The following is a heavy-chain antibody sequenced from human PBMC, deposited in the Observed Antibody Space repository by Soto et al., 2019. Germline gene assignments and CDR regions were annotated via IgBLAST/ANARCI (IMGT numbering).Heavy chain of an antibody. CDR1: GVSIHNSHSF. CDR3: AREQTLKDYGDLFDY. CDR2: VYYSGGA. Sequence: SETLSLTCTVSGVSIHNSHSFWGWIRQPPGKGLEFIGTVYYSGGAHYNSSLKSRVTISVDTANNQVSLRMRSLTAADTAVYYCAREQTLKDYGDLFDYWGQGTLVTVSS. J-gene: IGHJ4*02. V-gene: IGHV4-39*02. D-gene: IGHD4-17*01.